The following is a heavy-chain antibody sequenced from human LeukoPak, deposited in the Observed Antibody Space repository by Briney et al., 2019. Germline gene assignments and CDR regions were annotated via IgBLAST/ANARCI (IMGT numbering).Heavy chain of an antibody. Sequence: GASVKVSCKASGYTFTGYYMHWVRQAPGQGLEWMGWINPNSGGTNYAQKFQGRVTMTRDTSISTAYMELSRLRSDDTAVYYCARDLRDFWSGYSFDYWGQGTLVTVSS. CDR2: INPNSGGT. CDR3: ARDLRDFWSGYSFDY. V-gene: IGHV1-2*02. J-gene: IGHJ4*02. CDR1: GYTFTGYY. D-gene: IGHD3-3*01.